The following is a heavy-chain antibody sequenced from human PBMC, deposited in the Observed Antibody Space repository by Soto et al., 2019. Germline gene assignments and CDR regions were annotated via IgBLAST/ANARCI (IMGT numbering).Heavy chain of an antibody. Sequence: HPGGSLRLSCSASGFTFSSYAMHWVRQAPGKGLEYVSAISSNGGSTYYADSVKGRFTISRDNSKNTLYLQMSSLRAEDTAVYYCVMSYDSSGSYYWGQGTLVTVSS. CDR1: GFTFSSYA. CDR3: VMSYDSSGSYY. V-gene: IGHV3-64D*06. D-gene: IGHD3-22*01. CDR2: ISSNGGST. J-gene: IGHJ4*02.